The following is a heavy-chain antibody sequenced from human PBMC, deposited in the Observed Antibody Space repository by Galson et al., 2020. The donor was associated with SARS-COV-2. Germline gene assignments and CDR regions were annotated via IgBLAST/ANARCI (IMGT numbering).Heavy chain of an antibody. V-gene: IGHV1-46*01. CDR3: ARDSQGGNDYNYLLF. D-gene: IGHD4-4*01. CDR1: GYTFTSYY. J-gene: IGHJ4*02. Sequence: ASVTVSGKASGYTFTSYYIHWVRQAPGQGLEWMGIINPSGGGTTYAQKLQGRVTMTRDTSTSTVYMELSSLRSEDTAVYYCARDSQGGNDYNYLLFWGQG. CDR2: INPSGGGT.